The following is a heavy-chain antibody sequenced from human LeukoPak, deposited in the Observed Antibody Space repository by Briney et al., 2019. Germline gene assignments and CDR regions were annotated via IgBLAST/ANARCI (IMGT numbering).Heavy chain of an antibody. Sequence: PGGSLRLSCAASGFTFSSYSMNWVRQAPGKGLEWVSSISSSSSYIYYADSVKGRFTVSGDNAKNSLYLQMNSLRAEDTAVYYCARDGSPGWVGAFDIWGQGTMVTVSS. D-gene: IGHD6-19*01. CDR1: GFTFSSYS. CDR2: ISSSSSYI. V-gene: IGHV3-21*01. J-gene: IGHJ3*02. CDR3: ARDGSPGWVGAFDI.